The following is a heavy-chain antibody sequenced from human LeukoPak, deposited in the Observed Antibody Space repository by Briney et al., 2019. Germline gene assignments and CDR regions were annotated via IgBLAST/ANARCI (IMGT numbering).Heavy chain of an antibody. CDR2: IYNSGSN. CDR1: GCSISSCRHY. Sequence: SQTLSLTCTVSGCSISSCRHYWRCIRPPAGKGLEWIGRIYNSGSNNYNPSLERRVTISVETSNTQFSLKLSSVLAADTAVYYSARGHPGCLRDGYLDHWFDPWGQGTLVTVSS. CDR3: ARGHPGCLRDGYLDHWFDP. V-gene: IGHV4-61*02. D-gene: IGHD5-24*01. J-gene: IGHJ5*02.